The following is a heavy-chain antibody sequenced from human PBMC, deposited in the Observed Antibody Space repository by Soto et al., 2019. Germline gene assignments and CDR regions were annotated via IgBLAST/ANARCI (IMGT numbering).Heavy chain of an antibody. CDR2: IYYSGST. CDR1: GGSISSYY. V-gene: IGHV4-59*08. CDR3: ARRYGPGFDY. J-gene: IGHJ4*02. Sequence: QVQLQESGPGLVKPSETLSLTCTVSGGSISSYYWSWIRQPPGKGLEWIGYIYYSGSTNYNPSLKSRVTISVDTSKNRFSLKRSSVTAADTAVYYCARRYGPGFDYWGQGTLVTVSS. D-gene: IGHD4-17*01.